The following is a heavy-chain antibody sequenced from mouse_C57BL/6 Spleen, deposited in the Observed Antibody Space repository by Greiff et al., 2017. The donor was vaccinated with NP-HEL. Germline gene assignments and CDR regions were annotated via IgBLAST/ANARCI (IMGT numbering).Heavy chain of an antibody. CDR2: IDPETGGT. CDR1: GYTFTDYE. J-gene: IGHJ4*01. D-gene: IGHD1-1*01. V-gene: IGHV1-15*01. CDR3: TGTHYYGRSYNDMDY. Sequence: VQLQQSGAELVRPGASVTLSCKASGYTFTDYEMHWVKQTPVHGLEWIGAIDPETGGTAYNQKFKGKAILTADKSSSTAYMELRSLTSEDSAVYYCTGTHYYGRSYNDMDYWGQGTSVTVSS.